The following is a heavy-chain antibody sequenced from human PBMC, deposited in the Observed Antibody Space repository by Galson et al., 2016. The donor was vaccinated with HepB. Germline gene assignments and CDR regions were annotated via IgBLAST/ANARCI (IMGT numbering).Heavy chain of an antibody. CDR3: ARAQTTVVTYIDN. CDR1: GFIFSNFG. D-gene: IGHD4-23*01. CDR2: ISYDGRKK. J-gene: IGHJ4*02. Sequence: LRLSCAASGFIFSNFGMHWVRQAPGKGLEWVALISYDGRKKYYADSVKGRFTISRDNSKNTYLQMNSLRAEDTAVYYCARAQTTVVTYIDNWGQGTLVTVSS. V-gene: IGHV3-30*04.